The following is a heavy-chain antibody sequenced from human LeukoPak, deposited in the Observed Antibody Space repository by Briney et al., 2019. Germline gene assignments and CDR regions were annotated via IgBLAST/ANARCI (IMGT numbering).Heavy chain of an antibody. CDR3: ARVDFHCGGDCYPDAFDI. D-gene: IGHD2-21*02. J-gene: IGHJ3*02. V-gene: IGHV4-59*01. CDR1: GGSISSYY. Sequence: SETLSLTCTVSGGSISSYYWSWIRQPPGKGLEWIGYIYYSGSTNYNPSLKSRVTISVDTSKNQFSLKLSSVTAADTAVYYCARVDFHCGGDCYPDAFDIWGQGTMVTVS. CDR2: IYYSGST.